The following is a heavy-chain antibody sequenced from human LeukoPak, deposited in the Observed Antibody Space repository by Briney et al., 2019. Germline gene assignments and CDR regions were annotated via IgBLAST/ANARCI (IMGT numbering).Heavy chain of an antibody. J-gene: IGHJ4*02. CDR3: ARETYYDILTGYHAYYFDY. Sequence: SETLSLTCAVYGGSFSGYCWSWIRQPPGKGLEWIGEINHSGSTNYNPSLKSRVTISVDTSKNQFSLKLSSVTAADTAVYYCARETYYDILTGYHAYYFDYWGQGTLVTVSS. CDR1: GGSFSGYC. D-gene: IGHD3-9*01. CDR2: INHSGST. V-gene: IGHV4-34*01.